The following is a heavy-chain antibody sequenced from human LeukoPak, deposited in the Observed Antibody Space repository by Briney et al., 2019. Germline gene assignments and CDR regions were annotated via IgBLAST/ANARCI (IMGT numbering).Heavy chain of an antibody. CDR1: GFSFRDYP. CDR2: ISAGADVI. Sequence: PGGPLRLSCEAAGFSFRDYPMGWVRRASGKRLEWVSGISAGADVIFYADPVKGRFTISRDNSKNTLYLQMNSLRAEDSAEYYCAKSLLTTATGTGRAFDIWGQGTMVTVSA. J-gene: IGHJ3*02. CDR3: AKSLLTTATGTGRAFDI. V-gene: IGHV3-23*01. D-gene: IGHD1-1*01.